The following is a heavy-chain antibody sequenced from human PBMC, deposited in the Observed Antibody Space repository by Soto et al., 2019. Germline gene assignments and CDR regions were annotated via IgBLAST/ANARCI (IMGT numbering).Heavy chain of an antibody. Sequence: ASVKVSCKASGYTFTSYGISWVRQAPGQGLEWMGWISAYNGNTNYAQKLQGRVTMTTDTSTSTAYMELRSLRSDDTAVYYCARKDSGYDLLPSDDAFDIWGQGTMVTVSS. CDR3: ARKDSGYDLLPSDDAFDI. D-gene: IGHD5-12*01. CDR2: ISAYNGNT. V-gene: IGHV1-18*01. J-gene: IGHJ3*02. CDR1: GYTFTSYG.